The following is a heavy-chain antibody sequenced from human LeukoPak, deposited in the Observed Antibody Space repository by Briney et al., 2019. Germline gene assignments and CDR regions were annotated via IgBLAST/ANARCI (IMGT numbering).Heavy chain of an antibody. CDR1: GFTFSSYG. J-gene: IGHJ4*02. D-gene: IGHD3-22*01. V-gene: IGHV3-30*18. CDR2: ISYDGSNK. Sequence: GGSLRLSCAASGFTFSSYGMHWVRQAPGKGLEWVAVISYDGSNKYYADSVKGRFTISRDNSKNTLYLQMNSLRVEDTAVYYCAKDTTTFYYDSSGYYFLDWGQGTQVTVTS. CDR3: AKDTTTFYYDSSGYYFLD.